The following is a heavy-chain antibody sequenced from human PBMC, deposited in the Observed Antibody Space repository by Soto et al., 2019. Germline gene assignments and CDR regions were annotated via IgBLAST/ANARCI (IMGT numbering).Heavy chain of an antibody. CDR3: ARLYGAPWGGFDP. J-gene: IGHJ5*02. V-gene: IGHV3-11*01. Sequence: QVHLVESGGGLVKPGGSLRLSCAASGFTFSNYYMSWIRQAPGKGLEWVSYISNSGSTIYYADSVQGRFTISRDNAKNSLYLQLNSLRAEDAAVYYCARLYGAPWGGFDPWGQGTLVTVSS. D-gene: IGHD3-16*01. CDR2: ISNSGSTI. CDR1: GFTFSNYY.